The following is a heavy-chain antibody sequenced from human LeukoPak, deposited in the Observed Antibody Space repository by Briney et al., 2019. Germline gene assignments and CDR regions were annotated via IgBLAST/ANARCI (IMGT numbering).Heavy chain of an antibody. Sequence: GGSLRLSCAASGFTFSTYAMSWVRQAPGKGLEWVSAISGSGGSTYYADSVKGRFTISRDNSKNTLYLQMNSLRAEDTSIYFLGKALKKETFMTFAPGGRETRVTVS. CDR3: GKALKKETFMTFAP. CDR1: GFTFSTYA. J-gene: IGHJ4*02. D-gene: IGHD3-16*01. V-gene: IGHV3-23*01. CDR2: ISGSGGST.